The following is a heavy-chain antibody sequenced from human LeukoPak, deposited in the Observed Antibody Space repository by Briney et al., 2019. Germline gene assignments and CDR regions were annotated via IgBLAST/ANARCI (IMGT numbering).Heavy chain of an antibody. V-gene: IGHV4-59*01. J-gene: IGHJ4*02. CDR3: ARDSGCSNSWSNFDY. CDR1: GGSISSYY. D-gene: IGHD6-13*01. Sequence: SETLSLTCTVSGGSISSYYWSWIRQPPGRGLEWIGYIYYSGSTNYNPSLKSRVTISIDTSKNQFSLKLSSVTAADTAVYYCARDSGCSNSWSNFDYWGQGTLVTVSS. CDR2: IYYSGST.